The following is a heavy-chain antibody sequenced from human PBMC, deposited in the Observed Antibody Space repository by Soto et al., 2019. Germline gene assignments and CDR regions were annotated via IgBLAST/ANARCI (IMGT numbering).Heavy chain of an antibody. CDR2: IYSGGST. J-gene: IGHJ6*02. V-gene: IGHV3-53*01. Sequence: GGSLRLSCAASGFTVSSNYMSWVRQAPGKGLEWVSVIYSGGSTYYADSVKGRFTISRDNSKNTLYLQMNSLRAEDTAVYYCARDLTELVPWYYGMDVWGQGTTVTVSS. CDR3: ARDLTELVPWYYGMDV. D-gene: IGHD6-6*01. CDR1: GFTVSSNY.